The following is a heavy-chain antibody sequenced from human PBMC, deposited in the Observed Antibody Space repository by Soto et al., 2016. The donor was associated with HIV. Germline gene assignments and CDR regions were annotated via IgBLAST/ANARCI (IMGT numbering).Heavy chain of an antibody. J-gene: IGHJ4*02. CDR1: GFTFSDYY. CDR3: AGTVEMATVTDY. V-gene: IGHV3-11*05. CDR2: ISSSSSYT. D-gene: IGHD4-17*01. Sequence: QVQLVESGGGLVKPGGSLRLSCAASGFTFSDYYMSWIRQAPGKGLEWVSYISSSSSYTNYVDSVKGRFTISRDNAKNSLYLQMNSLRAEDTAMYYCAGTVEMATVTDYWGQGTLVTVSS.